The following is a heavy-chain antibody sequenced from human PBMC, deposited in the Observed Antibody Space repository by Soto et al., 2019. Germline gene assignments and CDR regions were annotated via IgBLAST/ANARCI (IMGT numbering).Heavy chain of an antibody. CDR3: ASRDPGTSVDY. J-gene: IGHJ4*02. D-gene: IGHD1-7*01. Sequence: LSLTCAVSGGSFTSNNWWTWVRQPPGQGLEWIGEIYRTGSTNYNPSLKSRVTISLDKSENQFSLKVTSLTAADTAVYYCASRDPGTSVDYWGQGTLVTVS. CDR1: GGSFTSNNW. V-gene: IGHV4-4*02. CDR2: IYRTGST.